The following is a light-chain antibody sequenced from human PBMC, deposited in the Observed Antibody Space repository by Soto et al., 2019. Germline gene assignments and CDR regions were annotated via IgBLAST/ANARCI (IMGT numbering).Light chain of an antibody. CDR1: QSVSSN. Sequence: ELVMTQSPATLSVSPGERATLSCRASQSVSSNLAWYQQKPGQAPRLLIYDASNRANGIPARFSGSGSGTDFTLTISSLEPEDFAVYYCQQRSNWRKITFGQGTRLEIK. CDR3: QQRSNWRKIT. CDR2: DAS. J-gene: IGKJ5*01. V-gene: IGKV3-11*01.